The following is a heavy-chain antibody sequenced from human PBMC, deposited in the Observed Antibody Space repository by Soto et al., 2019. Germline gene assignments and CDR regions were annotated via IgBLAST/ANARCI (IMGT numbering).Heavy chain of an antibody. CDR2: IKQDGSEK. CDR1: GFTFSSYW. V-gene: IGHV3-7*01. J-gene: IGHJ4*02. CDR3: VRYVGLQYCDWPRYFFDD. D-gene: IGHD3-9*01. Sequence: PWGSLSLSCAASGFTFSSYWMSWVRQAPWKGLEWVANIKQDGSEKYYVDSVKGRFTISRDNAKNSLKLQINLLRAEDTAVYYCVRYVGLQYCDWPRYFFDDWGQGTLVTVSS.